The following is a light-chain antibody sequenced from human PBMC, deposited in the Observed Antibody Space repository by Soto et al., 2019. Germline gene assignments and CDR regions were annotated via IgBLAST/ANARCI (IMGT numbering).Light chain of an antibody. CDR1: QNIGDS. CDR2: RAS. J-gene: IGKJ1*01. V-gene: IGKV1-5*03. Sequence: DIPMTQSPSTVSASVGDRATITCRARQNIGDSLAWYQQKPGKGPKVLIYRASSLESGVPPRFSGSGAGTEFTLTISSLQPDDFGTYYCQQYHSYALTFGQGTKVEIK. CDR3: QQYHSYALT.